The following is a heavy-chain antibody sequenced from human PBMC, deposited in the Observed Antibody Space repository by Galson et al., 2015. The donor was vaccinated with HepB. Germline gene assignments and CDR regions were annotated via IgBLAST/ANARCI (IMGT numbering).Heavy chain of an antibody. J-gene: IGHJ4*02. CDR1: GYTFTSYA. Sequence: SVKVSCKASGYTFTSYAMNWVRQAPGQGLEWMGWINTNTGNPTYAQGFTGRFVFSLDTSVSTAYLQISSLKAEDTAVYYCARGFTMVRGVKSPALGYWGQGTLVTVSS. D-gene: IGHD3-10*01. CDR2: INTNTGNP. CDR3: ARGFTMVRGVKSPALGY. V-gene: IGHV7-4-1*02.